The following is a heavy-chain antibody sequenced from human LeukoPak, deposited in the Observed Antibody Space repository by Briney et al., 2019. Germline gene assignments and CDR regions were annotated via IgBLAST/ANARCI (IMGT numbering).Heavy chain of an antibody. V-gene: IGHV5-51*01. CDR3: VKTQGGGPYYDILTGYLHDAFDI. D-gene: IGHD3-9*01. CDR1: GYSFTSYW. CDR2: IYPGVSDT. J-gene: IGHJ3*02. Sequence: GESLKISCKGSGYSFTSYWIGWVRQMPGKGLEWMGIIYPGVSDTRYSPSFQGQVTISADKSISTAYLQWSSLKASDTAMYYCVKTQGGGPYYDILTGYLHDAFDIWGQGTMVTVSS.